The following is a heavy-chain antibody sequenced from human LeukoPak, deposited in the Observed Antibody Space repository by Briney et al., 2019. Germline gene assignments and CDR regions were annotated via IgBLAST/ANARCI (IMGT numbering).Heavy chain of an antibody. V-gene: IGHV3-30*03. Sequence: PGGSLRLSCAASGFTFSNYDMHWVRQAPGKGLEWVAVISYDGTNKYYADSVKGRFTISRDNAKNSLYLQMNSLRAEDTAVYYCARGRGFGDFWSGGDAFDIWGQGTMVTVSS. J-gene: IGHJ3*02. CDR3: ARGRGFGDFWSGGDAFDI. CDR1: GFTFSNYD. D-gene: IGHD3-3*01. CDR2: ISYDGTNK.